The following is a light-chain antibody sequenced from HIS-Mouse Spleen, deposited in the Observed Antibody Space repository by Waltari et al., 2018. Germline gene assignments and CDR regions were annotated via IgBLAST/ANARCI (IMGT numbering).Light chain of an antibody. CDR2: GAS. V-gene: IGKV3-20*01. Sequence: EIVLTQSPGTLSLSPGERATLSCRASQSVSSSYLAWYQQKPGQAPSLLIYGASSRATGIPDRFSGCGSGTDFTLTISRLEPEDFAVYYCQQYGSSPRTFGQGTKVEIK. CDR1: QSVSSSY. J-gene: IGKJ1*01. CDR3: QQYGSSPRT.